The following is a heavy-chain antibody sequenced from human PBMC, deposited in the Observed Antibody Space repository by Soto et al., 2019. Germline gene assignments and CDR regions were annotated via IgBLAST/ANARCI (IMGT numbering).Heavy chain of an antibody. J-gene: IGHJ6*02. CDR2: IYNSGSS. CDR1: GAYISSHL. Sequence: SATESLTCTVCGAYISSHLWSWIRQPPGKGLEWIAYIYNSGSSYNPSLKSRVTISVDATKNQLSLKLSSVIAADSAVYYCAINADVWGQGTTVTASS. V-gene: IGHV4-59*08. CDR3: AINADV.